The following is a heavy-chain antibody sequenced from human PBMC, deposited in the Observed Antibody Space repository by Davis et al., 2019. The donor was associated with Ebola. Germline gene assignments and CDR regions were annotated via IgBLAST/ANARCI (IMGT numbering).Heavy chain of an antibody. Sequence: AASVKVSCKASGYTFTSYAMHWVRQAPGQSLEWIGKINAGNGYADYSQRFQGRVTITRDTSATTTYMELSALRSEDTAMYYCTRWNYASDNWGQGTLVTVSS. V-gene: IGHV1-3*01. J-gene: IGHJ4*02. D-gene: IGHD1-7*01. CDR3: TRWNYASDN. CDR1: GYTFTSYA. CDR2: INAGNGYA.